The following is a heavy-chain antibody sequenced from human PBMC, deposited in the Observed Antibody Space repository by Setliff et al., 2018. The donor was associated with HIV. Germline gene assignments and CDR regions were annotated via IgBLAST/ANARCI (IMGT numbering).Heavy chain of an antibody. J-gene: IGHJ5*01. CDR1: GGSITGHY. CDR3: ARVRLELRQYWFDS. D-gene: IGHD1-7*01. CDR2: IYNGGST. V-gene: IGHV4-59*11. Sequence: PSETLSLTCTVSGGSITGHYCGWIRQPPGKGLEWIGNIYNGGSTNYNPSLKSRVTISADTSKNQFSLQLRSVTAADTAVYYCARVRLELRQYWFDSWGQGSPVTVSS.